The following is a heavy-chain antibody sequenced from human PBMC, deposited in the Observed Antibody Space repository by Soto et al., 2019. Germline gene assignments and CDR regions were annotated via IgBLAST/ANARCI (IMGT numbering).Heavy chain of an antibody. Sequence: GGSLRLSCAASGVSLSSFAMSWVRQAPGKGLEWVSAVIYSGGTTYYVDSVKGRFTISRDNSRNTLYLQMEGLRAEDTALYYCAKSRGRLLWLRERYLFDNWGQGTPDPVS. V-gene: IGHV3-23*01. CDR3: AKSRGRLLWLRERYLFDN. D-gene: IGHD3-10*01. CDR1: GVSLSSFA. J-gene: IGHJ4*02. CDR2: VIYSGGTT.